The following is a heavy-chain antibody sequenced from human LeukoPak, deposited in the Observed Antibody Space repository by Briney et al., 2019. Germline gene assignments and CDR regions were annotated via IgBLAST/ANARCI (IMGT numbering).Heavy chain of an antibody. CDR1: GFTFSSYA. V-gene: IGHV3-23*01. J-gene: IGHJ4*02. CDR2: ISGSGGST. Sequence: GGSLRLSCAASGFTFSSYAMSWVRQAPGKGLEWVSAISGSGGSTYYADSVKGRFTISRDNSKNTLYLQINSLRAEDTAVYYCAKLYGDYSSNFDYWGQGTLVTVSS. D-gene: IGHD4-17*01. CDR3: AKLYGDYSSNFDY.